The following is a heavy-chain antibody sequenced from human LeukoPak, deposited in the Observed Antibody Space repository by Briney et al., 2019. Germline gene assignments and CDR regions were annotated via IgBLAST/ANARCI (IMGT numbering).Heavy chain of an antibody. J-gene: IGHJ3*02. CDR2: ISSSSSYI. Sequence: GGSLRLSCAASGFTFSSYSMNWVRQAPGKGLEWVSSISSSSSYIYYADSVKGRFTISRDNAKNSLYLPMNSLRAEDTAVYYCARDRVVGATRGAFDIWGQGTMVTVSS. V-gene: IGHV3-21*01. D-gene: IGHD1-26*01. CDR3: ARDRVVGATRGAFDI. CDR1: GFTFSSYS.